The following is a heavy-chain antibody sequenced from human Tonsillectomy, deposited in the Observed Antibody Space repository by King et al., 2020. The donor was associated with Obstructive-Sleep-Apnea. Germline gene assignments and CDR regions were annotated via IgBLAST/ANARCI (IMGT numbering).Heavy chain of an antibody. CDR1: GGTFSNDA. CDR2: IIPIVGTP. Sequence: VHLVQSGAEVKKPGSSVKVSCKTSGGTFSNDAIRWVRQAPGQGLEWMGGIIPIVGTPKYAQAFQDRLTITADKSTSTAYMELSSLSSEDTAVYYCATTTMATFFYYYGLDFWGQGTAVIVSS. V-gene: IGHV1-69*06. J-gene: IGHJ6*02. CDR3: ATTTMATFFYYYGLDF. D-gene: IGHD5-18*01.